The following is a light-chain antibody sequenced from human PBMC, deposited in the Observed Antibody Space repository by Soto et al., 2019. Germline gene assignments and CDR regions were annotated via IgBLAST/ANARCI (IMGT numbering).Light chain of an antibody. J-gene: IGKJ1*01. V-gene: IGKV1-12*01. Sequence: DIRMTQSPSSVSASLGDRVTITCRASQGISSWLAWYQQRPGKAPKLLIYSASTLQSGVPSRFGGSGSGTDFTLTISSLQPEDFATYYCQQAHSFPPTFGQGTKVDIK. CDR2: SAS. CDR1: QGISSW. CDR3: QQAHSFPPT.